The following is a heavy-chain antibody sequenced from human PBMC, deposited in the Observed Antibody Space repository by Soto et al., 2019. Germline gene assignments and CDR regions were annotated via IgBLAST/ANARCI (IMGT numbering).Heavy chain of an antibody. Sequence: QVQLVQSGAEVKKPGASVKVSCKASGYSLRSXYXXWVRQAPGQGLEWMGWINPNSSGTVYAQKFQGRVSMTRDASLTTAYMQLNRLTSDDTAVYYCAXDLXVXXXDNYGMDVWGQGTTVTVSS. D-gene: IGHD2-2*01. CDR1: GYSLRSXY. CDR2: INPNSSGT. V-gene: IGHV1-2*02. CDR3: AXDLXVXXXDNYGMDV. J-gene: IGHJ6*02.